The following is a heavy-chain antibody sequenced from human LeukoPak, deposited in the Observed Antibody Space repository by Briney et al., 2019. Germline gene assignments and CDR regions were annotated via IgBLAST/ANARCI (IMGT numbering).Heavy chain of an antibody. Sequence: PGGSLRLSCAASGFTFSSYSMKWVRQAPGKGLEWVSVIYSGGSTYYADSVKGRFTISRDNSKNTLYLQMNSLRAEDTAVYYCARVRITMVRDYYYYYMDVWGKGTTVTISS. J-gene: IGHJ6*03. CDR2: IYSGGST. CDR1: GFTFSSYS. CDR3: ARVRITMVRDYYYYYMDV. D-gene: IGHD3-10*01. V-gene: IGHV3-53*01.